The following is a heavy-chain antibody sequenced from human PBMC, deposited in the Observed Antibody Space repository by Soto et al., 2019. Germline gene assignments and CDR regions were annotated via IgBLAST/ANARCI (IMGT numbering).Heavy chain of an antibody. J-gene: IGHJ4*02. D-gene: IGHD2-15*01. CDR3: ARDTPCSGGSCYFL. CDR2: MNPNSGNT. V-gene: IGHV1-8*01. CDR1: GYTFTSYD. Sequence: QVQLVQSGAEVKKPGASVKVSCKASGYTFTSYDINWVRQATGQGLEWMGWMNPNSGNTGYAQKFQDRVTMTRNTSISTAYMELSSLRSEDTAVYYCARDTPCSGGSCYFLWGQGTLVTVSS.